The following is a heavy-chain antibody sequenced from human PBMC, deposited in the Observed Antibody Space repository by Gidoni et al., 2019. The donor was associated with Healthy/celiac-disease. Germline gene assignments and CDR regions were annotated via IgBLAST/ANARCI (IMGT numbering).Heavy chain of an antibody. CDR1: GFTFSSYR. Sequence: EVQLVESGGGLVKPGGSLRLSCAASGFTFSSYRLNWVRQAPGKGLEWVSSISSSSSYRYYADSVKGRFTISRDNAKNSLYLQMNSLRAEDTAVDYCARVLGGAAAAYYYYYGMDVWGQGTTVTVSS. CDR3: ARVLGGAAAAYYYYYGMDV. D-gene: IGHD6-13*01. V-gene: IGHV3-21*01. J-gene: IGHJ6*02. CDR2: ISSSSSYR.